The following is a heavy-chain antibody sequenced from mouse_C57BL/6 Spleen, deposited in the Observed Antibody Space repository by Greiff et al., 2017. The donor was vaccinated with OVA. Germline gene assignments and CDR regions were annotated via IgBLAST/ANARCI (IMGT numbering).Heavy chain of an antibody. Sequence: VQLQQPGAELVRPGTSVKLSCKASGYTFTSYWMHWVKQRPGQGLEWIGVIDPSDSYTNYNQKFKGKATLTVDTSSSTAYMQLSSLTSEDSAVYYCARWGWSHEKNYFDYWGQGTTLTVSS. CDR1: GYTFTSYW. V-gene: IGHV1-59*01. CDR3: ARWGWSHEKNYFDY. J-gene: IGHJ2*01. CDR2: IDPSDSYT. D-gene: IGHD1-1*02.